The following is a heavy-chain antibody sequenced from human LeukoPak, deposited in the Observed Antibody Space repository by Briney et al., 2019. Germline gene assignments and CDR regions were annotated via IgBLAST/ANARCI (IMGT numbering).Heavy chain of an antibody. V-gene: IGHV3-23*01. Sequence: GALRLSCAASGFTFSSYAMSWVRQAPGKGLEWVSGISDSGGNTYYADSVKGRFTISRDNSKNTLYLQMNSLRAEDTAVYYCARADGNFDYWGQGTLVTVSS. J-gene: IGHJ4*02. CDR2: ISDSGGNT. CDR1: GFTFSSYA. CDR3: ARADGNFDY.